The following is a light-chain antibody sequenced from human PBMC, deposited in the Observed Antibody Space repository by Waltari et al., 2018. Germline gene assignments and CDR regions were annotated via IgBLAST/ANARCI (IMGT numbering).Light chain of an antibody. J-gene: IGKJ2*01. V-gene: IGKV4-1*01. CDR1: QNILYHANNKNY. CDR2: WAS. Sequence: DIVMTQSPDSLPLSLGERATISCKFTQNILYHANNKNYLAWYQQKPGQPPKLLFYWASTRQSGVPDRFSGSGSATDFTLTITSLQAEDVAVYYCQEYYTTPGTFGQGTKLEV. CDR3: QEYYTTPGT.